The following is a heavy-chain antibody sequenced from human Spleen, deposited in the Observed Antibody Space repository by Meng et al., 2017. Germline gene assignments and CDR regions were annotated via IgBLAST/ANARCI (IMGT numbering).Heavy chain of an antibody. V-gene: IGHV3-21*01. J-gene: IGHJ3*02. D-gene: IGHD3-9*01. Sequence: GESLKISCAASGFPFSRYIMNWVRQAPGKGLEWVSAISGTSDYIYYADSVKGRFTISRDNAKNSLYLQMNGLRADDSAVYYCARGYYYDILTGYYSDALDTWGQGTMVTVSS. CDR2: ISGTSDYI. CDR3: ARGYYYDILTGYYSDALDT. CDR1: GFPFSRYI.